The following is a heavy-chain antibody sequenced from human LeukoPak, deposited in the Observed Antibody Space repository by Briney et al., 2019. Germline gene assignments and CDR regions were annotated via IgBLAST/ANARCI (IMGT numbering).Heavy chain of an antibody. CDR3: AKDLPRIMIFGSLDF. Sequence: GASLRLSCVASGFTFSSYVMSWVRQAPGKGLEWVSGISGSGTTTYYADSVKGRFTISRDNSKNTLYLQMNSLRAEDTAVYYCAKDLPRIMIFGSLDFWGQGTLVTVSS. J-gene: IGHJ4*02. CDR2: ISGSGTTT. CDR1: GFTFSSYV. V-gene: IGHV3-23*01. D-gene: IGHD3/OR15-3a*01.